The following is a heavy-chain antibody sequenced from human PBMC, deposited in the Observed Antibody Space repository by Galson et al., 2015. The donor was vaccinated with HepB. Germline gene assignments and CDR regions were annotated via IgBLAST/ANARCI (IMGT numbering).Heavy chain of an antibody. CDR2: ITYDGSNK. Sequence: SLRLSCAASGLTFSSYGMHWVRQAPGKGLDWVAGITYDGSNKYYADSVKGRFTISRDNSKNTLYLQMNSLRAEDTAVYYCAKGLDVFKDTQLEPVDYWGQGTLVTVSS. CDR3: AKGLDVFKDTQLEPVDY. V-gene: IGHV3-30*18. CDR1: GLTFSSYG. J-gene: IGHJ4*02. D-gene: IGHD1-1*01.